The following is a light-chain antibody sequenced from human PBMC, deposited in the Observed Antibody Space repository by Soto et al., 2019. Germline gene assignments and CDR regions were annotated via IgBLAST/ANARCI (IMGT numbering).Light chain of an antibody. V-gene: IGKV3-20*01. CDR1: QSVSGSY. J-gene: IGKJ4*01. CDR3: QQYGTSFLT. CDR2: GAS. Sequence: EIVLTQSPGTLSLSPGERASLSCRASQSVSGSYLAWYQQKPGQAPRLRICGASSRATGIPDRFSGSGSVTDFTLTLSGLEPEAFAVYYCQQYGTSFLTFGGETKVDI.